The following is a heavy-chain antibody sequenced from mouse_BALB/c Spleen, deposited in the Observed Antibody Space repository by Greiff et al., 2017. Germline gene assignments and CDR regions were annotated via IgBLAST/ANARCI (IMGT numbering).Heavy chain of an antibody. CDR2: IYPGNSDT. CDR3: TRVEDYYGSRAHYYAMDY. CDR1: GYSFTSYW. J-gene: IGHJ4*01. V-gene: IGHV1-5*01. D-gene: IGHD1-1*01. Sequence: EVQGVESGTVLARPGASVKMSCKASGYSFTSYWMHWVKQRPGQGLEWIGAIYPGNSDTSYNQKFKGKAKLTAVTSASTAYMELSSLTNEDSAVYYCTRVEDYYGSRAHYYAMDYWGQGTSVTVSS.